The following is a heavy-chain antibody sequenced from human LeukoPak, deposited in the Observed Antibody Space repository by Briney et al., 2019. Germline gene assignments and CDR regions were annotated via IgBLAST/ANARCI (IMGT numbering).Heavy chain of an antibody. V-gene: IGHV4-61*02. Sequence: PSETLSLTCTVSGGSISSGSYFWNWIRQPGGKGLEWIVRIYPSGSTNYNPSLKSRVTISIDMSKNQFSLKLSSVTAADTAIYYCARSYYYDSSGSKDAFDIWGQGTMVTVSS. D-gene: IGHD3-22*01. CDR1: GGSISSGSYF. J-gene: IGHJ3*02. CDR2: IYPSGST. CDR3: ARSYYYDSSGSKDAFDI.